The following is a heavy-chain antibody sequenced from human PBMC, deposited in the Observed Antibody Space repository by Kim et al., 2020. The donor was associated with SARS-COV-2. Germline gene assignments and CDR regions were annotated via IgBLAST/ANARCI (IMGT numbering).Heavy chain of an antibody. CDR2: ISGSGDST. CDR1: GFTFSSYA. D-gene: IGHD3-3*01. CDR3: ARGGGYDFWSDYYRYFDL. Sequence: GGSLRLSCAASGFTFSSYAISWVRQAPGKGLEWVSAISGSGDSTNYADSVKGRFTISRDNSKNTLYLQMNSLRADDTAVYYCARGGGYDFWSDYYRYFDLWGRGTLVTVSS. J-gene: IGHJ2*01. V-gene: IGHV3-23*01.